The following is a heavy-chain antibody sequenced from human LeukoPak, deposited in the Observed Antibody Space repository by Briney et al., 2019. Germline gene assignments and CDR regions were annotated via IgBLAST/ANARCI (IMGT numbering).Heavy chain of an antibody. J-gene: IGHJ5*02. Sequence: SGESLKISRKGSGYSFTSYWIGWVRQMPGKGLEWMGIIYPGDSDTRYSPSFQGQVTISADKSISTAYLQWNSLKASDTAMYYCARLVYQLLRGHRDWFDPWGQGTLVSVSS. V-gene: IGHV5-51*01. D-gene: IGHD2-2*01. CDR1: GYSFTSYW. CDR2: IYPGDSDT. CDR3: ARLVYQLLRGHRDWFDP.